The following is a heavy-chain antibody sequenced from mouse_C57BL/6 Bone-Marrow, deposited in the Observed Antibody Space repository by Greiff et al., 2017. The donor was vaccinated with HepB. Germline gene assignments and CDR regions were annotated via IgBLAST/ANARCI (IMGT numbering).Heavy chain of an antibody. CDR1: GYSITSGYY. Sequence: EVKLVESGPGLVKPSQSLSLTCSVTGYSITSGYYWNWIRQFPGNKLEWMGYISYDGSNNYNPSLKNRISITRDTSKNQFFLKLNSVTTEDTATYYCARDPEDYHFDYWGQGTTLTVSS. V-gene: IGHV3-6*01. D-gene: IGHD2-4*01. CDR2: ISYDGSN. J-gene: IGHJ2*01. CDR3: ARDPEDYHFDY.